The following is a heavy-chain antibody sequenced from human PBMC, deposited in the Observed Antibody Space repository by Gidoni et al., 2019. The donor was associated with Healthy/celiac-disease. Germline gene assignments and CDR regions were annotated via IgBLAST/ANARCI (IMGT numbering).Heavy chain of an antibody. CDR3: AREVGSTQPPYDFWSGYYY. Sequence: VQLVEYGGGVVQPGGVQRISASASGFTFSRYAMHWVRQAPGKGLEWVAVISYDGSNKYYADSVKGRFTISRDNSKNTLYLQMNSLRAEDTAVYYCAREVGSTQPPYDFWSGYYYWGQGTLVTVSS. J-gene: IGHJ4*02. CDR1: GFTFSRYA. V-gene: IGHV3-30-3*01. CDR2: ISYDGSNK. D-gene: IGHD3-3*01.